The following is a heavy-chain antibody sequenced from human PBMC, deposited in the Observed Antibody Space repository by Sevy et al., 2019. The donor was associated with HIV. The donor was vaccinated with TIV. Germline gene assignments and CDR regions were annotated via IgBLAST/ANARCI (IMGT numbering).Heavy chain of an antibody. J-gene: IGHJ1*01. V-gene: IGHV1-18*01. CDR1: GYTFTSYG. CDR3: ASCYYYDSSGYPEWEYFQH. Sequence: ASVKVSCKASGYTFTSYGISWVRQAPGQGLEWMGWISAYNGKTNYAQNPQGRVTMTTDTSTSTAYMELRSLRSDDTAVYYCASCYYYDSSGYPEWEYFQHWGQGTLVTVSS. CDR2: ISAYNGKT. D-gene: IGHD3-22*01.